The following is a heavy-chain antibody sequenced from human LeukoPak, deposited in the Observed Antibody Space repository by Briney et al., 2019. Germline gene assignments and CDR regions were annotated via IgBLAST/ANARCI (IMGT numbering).Heavy chain of an antibody. D-gene: IGHD3-22*01. CDR1: GYTFTSYG. J-gene: IGHJ4*02. CDR3: ARQRDDRSGYYFFGY. CDR2: ISAYNGNT. Sequence: ASVKVSCKASGYTFTSYGISWVRQAPGQGLEWMGWISAYNGNTNYAQKLQGRVTMTTDTSTSTDYMELRRLRSEDTALYYCARQRDDRSGYYFFGYWGQGTLVTVSS. V-gene: IGHV1-18*01.